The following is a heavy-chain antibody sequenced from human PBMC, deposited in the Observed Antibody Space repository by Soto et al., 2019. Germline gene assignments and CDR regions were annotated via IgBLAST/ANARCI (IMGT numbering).Heavy chain of an antibody. Sequence: GGSLRLSCAASGFTFSSYEMNWVRQAPGKGLEWVSYISSSGSTIYYADSVKGRFTISRDNAKNSLYLQMNSLRAEDTAVYYCASMIRPDDIVVVTAARGDAFDIWGQGTMVTVSS. J-gene: IGHJ3*02. CDR3: ASMIRPDDIVVVTAARGDAFDI. V-gene: IGHV3-48*03. CDR2: ISSSGSTI. CDR1: GFTFSSYE. D-gene: IGHD2-2*01.